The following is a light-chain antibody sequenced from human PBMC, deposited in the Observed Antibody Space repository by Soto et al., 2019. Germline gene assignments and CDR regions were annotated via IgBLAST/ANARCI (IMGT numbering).Light chain of an antibody. CDR1: QSISSW. CDR3: QQYNSYST. V-gene: IGKV1-5*01. J-gene: IGKJ1*01. Sequence: DIQMTQSPSSLSASVGDSVTITFRASQSISSWLAWYQQKPGKAPKLLIYDASSLESGVPSRFSGSGSETEFTLTISSLQPDDFATYYCQQYNSYSTFGQGAKVDI. CDR2: DAS.